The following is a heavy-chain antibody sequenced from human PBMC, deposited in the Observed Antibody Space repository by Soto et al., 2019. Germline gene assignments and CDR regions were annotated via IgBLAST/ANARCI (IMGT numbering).Heavy chain of an antibody. CDR3: ARGSLSGYYFDAFDI. Sequence: ASVKVSCKASGYTFTSYDINWVRRATGQGLEWMGWMNPNSGNTGYAQKFQGRVTMTRNTSISTAYMELSSLRSEDTAVYYCARGSLSGYYFDAFDIWGQGTMVTVSS. D-gene: IGHD3-22*01. J-gene: IGHJ3*02. CDR2: MNPNSGNT. CDR1: GYTFTSYD. V-gene: IGHV1-8*01.